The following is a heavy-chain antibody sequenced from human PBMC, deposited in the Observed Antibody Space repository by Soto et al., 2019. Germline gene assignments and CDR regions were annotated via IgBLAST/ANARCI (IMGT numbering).Heavy chain of an antibody. CDR3: VRWGQGRYDPRAYDY. CDR1: GGSISSGDYY. J-gene: IGHJ4*02. D-gene: IGHD1-20*01. CDR2: IFYSGTT. V-gene: IGHV4-30-4*01. Sequence: QVQLQESGPGLVKPSQTLSLTCTVSGGSISSGDYYWSWIRQPPGKGLEWIGYIFYSGTTYYNTSLRGLVTISVDTSRNQFSLKLSSVTAADTVVYYCVRWGQGRYDPRAYDYWGQGSLVTFSS.